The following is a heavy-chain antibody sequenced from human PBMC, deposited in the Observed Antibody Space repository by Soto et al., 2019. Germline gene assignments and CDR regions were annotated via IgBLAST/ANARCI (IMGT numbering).Heavy chain of an antibody. CDR3: ARGRRRESCSGGDCYYFDF. J-gene: IGHJ4*02. V-gene: IGHV2-5*02. CDR1: GFSFSEGAVG. D-gene: IGHD2-21*01. Sequence: QITLKESGPTLVKPTQTLTLTCTFSGFSFSEGAVGVGWFRQSPGKAPEWLAIYYWADDEWHNPSLRTRLTISYEAARSQVVLSMVDMDPQDTATYFCARGRRRESCSGGDCYYFDFWGQGLLVAAS. CDR2: YYWADDE.